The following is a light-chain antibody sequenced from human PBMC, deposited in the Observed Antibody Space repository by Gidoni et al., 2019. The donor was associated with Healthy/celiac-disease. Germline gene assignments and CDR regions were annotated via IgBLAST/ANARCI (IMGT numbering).Light chain of an antibody. CDR1: QSISSY. Sequence: DIQMTQSPSPMSASVGDRVTITCRASQSISSYLNWYQQKPGKAPNLLIYAASSLQSGVPSRFSGSGSGTDFTLTISSLQPEDFATYYCQQSYSTPSITFGQGTRLEIK. CDR3: QQSYSTPSIT. V-gene: IGKV1-39*01. J-gene: IGKJ5*01. CDR2: AAS.